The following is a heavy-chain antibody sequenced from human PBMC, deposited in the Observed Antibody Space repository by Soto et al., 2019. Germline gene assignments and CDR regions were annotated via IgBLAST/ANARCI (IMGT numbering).Heavy chain of an antibody. J-gene: IGHJ4*02. Sequence: QVQLQESGPGLVKPSETLSLTCTVSGGSISSYYWSWIRQPPGKGLEWIGYIYYSGSTNYNPSLKSRVTISVDTSKNQFSLKLSAVAASDTAVYYWARRAYGSGSYYFDYWGQGTLVTVSS. V-gene: IGHV4-59*08. D-gene: IGHD3-10*01. CDR1: GGSISSYY. CDR3: ARRAYGSGSYYFDY. CDR2: IYYSGST.